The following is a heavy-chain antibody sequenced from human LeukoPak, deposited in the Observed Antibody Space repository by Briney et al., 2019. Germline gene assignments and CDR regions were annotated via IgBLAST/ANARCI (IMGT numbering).Heavy chain of an antibody. CDR1: GFTFSSYW. J-gene: IGHJ4*02. V-gene: IGHV3-7*01. CDR2: IKQDGSEK. CDR3: ARDDYGDYDCFDY. Sequence: GGSLRLSCAASGFTFSSYWMSWVRQAPGKGLEWVANIKQDGSEKYYVDSVKGRFTISRDNAENSLYLQMNSLRAEDTAVYYCARDDYGDYDCFDYWGQGTLVTVSS. D-gene: IGHD4-17*01.